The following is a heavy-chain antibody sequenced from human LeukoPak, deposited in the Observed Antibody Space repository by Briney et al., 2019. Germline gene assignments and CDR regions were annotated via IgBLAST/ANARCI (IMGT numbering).Heavy chain of an antibody. D-gene: IGHD6-19*01. V-gene: IGHV3-23*01. CDR3: AKVGRYSSGWYVRYFDY. J-gene: IGHJ4*02. CDR2: ISGSGGST. CDR1: GFTFSSYA. Sequence: GGSLRLSCAASGFTFSSYAMSWVRQASGKGLEWVSAISGSGGSTYYADSVKGRFTISRDNSKNTLYLQMNSLRAEDTAVYYCAKVGRYSSGWYVRYFDYWGQGTLVTVSS.